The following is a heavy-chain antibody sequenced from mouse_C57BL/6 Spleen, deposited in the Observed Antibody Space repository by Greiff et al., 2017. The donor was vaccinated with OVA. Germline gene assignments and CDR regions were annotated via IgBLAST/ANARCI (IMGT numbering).Heavy chain of an antibody. V-gene: IGHV1-64*01. CDR3: ARAHYGSSYAMDY. CDR2: IHPNSGST. J-gene: IGHJ4*01. CDR1: GYTFTSYW. D-gene: IGHD1-1*01. Sequence: VKLQQPGAELVKPGASVKLSCKASGYTFTSYWMHWVKQRPGQGLEWIGMIHPNSGSTNYNEKFKSKATLTVDKSSSPAYLQLSSLTSEDSAVYYCARAHYGSSYAMDYWGQGTSGTVSS.